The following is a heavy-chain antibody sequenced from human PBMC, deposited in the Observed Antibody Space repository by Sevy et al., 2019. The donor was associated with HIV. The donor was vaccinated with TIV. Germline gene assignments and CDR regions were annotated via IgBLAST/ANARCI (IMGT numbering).Heavy chain of an antibody. V-gene: IGHV3-15*01. Sequence: GGSLRLSCAASGFTFSNAWMSWVRQAPGKGLEWVGRIKSKTDGGTTDYAAPVKGRFTISKEDSKNTLYLQMNSLKTEDTAVYYCTADSCSSGGSFDYWGHGTLVTVSS. J-gene: IGHJ4*01. CDR2: IKSKTDGGTT. CDR1: GFTFSNAW. CDR3: TADSCSSGGSFDY. D-gene: IGHD6-6*01.